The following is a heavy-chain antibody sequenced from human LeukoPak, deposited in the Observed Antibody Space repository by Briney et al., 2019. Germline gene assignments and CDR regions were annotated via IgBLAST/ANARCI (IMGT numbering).Heavy chain of an antibody. J-gene: IGHJ6*03. Sequence: GASVKVSCKASGGTFSSYAISWVRQAPGQGLEWMGGIIPIFGTANYAQKLQGRVTMTTDTSTSTAYMELRSLRSDDTAVYYCARGAYYYDSSGYYSGRESYYMDVWGKGTTVTISS. CDR3: ARGAYYYDSSGYYSGRESYYMDV. CDR2: IIPIFGTA. V-gene: IGHV1-69*05. D-gene: IGHD3-22*01. CDR1: GGTFSSYA.